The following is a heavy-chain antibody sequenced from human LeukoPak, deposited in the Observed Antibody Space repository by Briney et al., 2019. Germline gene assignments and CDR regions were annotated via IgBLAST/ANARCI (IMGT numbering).Heavy chain of an antibody. CDR3: VTYYYDSSGYYYVRYFDY. V-gene: IGHV1-2*06. J-gene: IGHJ4*02. CDR2: INPNSGGT. CDR1: GYTFTGYY. D-gene: IGHD3-22*01. Sequence: ASVKVSCKASGYTFTGYYMHWVRQAPGQGLEWMGRINPNSGGTNYAQKFQGRVTMTRDTSISTAYMELSRLRSDDTAVYYCVTYYYDSSGYYYVRYFDYWGQGTPVTVSS.